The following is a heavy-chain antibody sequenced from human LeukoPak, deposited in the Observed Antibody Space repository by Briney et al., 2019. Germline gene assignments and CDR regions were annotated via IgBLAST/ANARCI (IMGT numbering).Heavy chain of an antibody. Sequence: PGGSLRLSCVASGFTFSSYWMSWVRQAPGEGLEWVANIKQDGSEKYYVDSVKGRFTISRDNAKNSLCLQMNSLRAEDTAVYYCARVRDYDILTGYYTGTYYFDYWGQGTLVTVSS. V-gene: IGHV3-7*01. D-gene: IGHD3-9*01. CDR1: GFTFSSYW. CDR2: IKQDGSEK. CDR3: ARVRDYDILTGYYTGTYYFDY. J-gene: IGHJ4*02.